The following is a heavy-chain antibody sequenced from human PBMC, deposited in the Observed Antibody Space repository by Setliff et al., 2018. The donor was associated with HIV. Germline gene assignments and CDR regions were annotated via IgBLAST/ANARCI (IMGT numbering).Heavy chain of an antibody. CDR1: GGSISSGGYY. V-gene: IGHV4-31*03. CDR2: IYYSGST. J-gene: IGHJ4*02. D-gene: IGHD3-9*01. CDR3: VRNSFDYVEEE. Sequence: TLSLTCTVSGGSISSGGYYWSWIRQHPGKGLEYIGYIYYSGSTYYNPSLKSRVTISVDTSKNQFSLRLNSVTAADTAVYYCVRNSFDYVEEEWGQGTQVTVSS.